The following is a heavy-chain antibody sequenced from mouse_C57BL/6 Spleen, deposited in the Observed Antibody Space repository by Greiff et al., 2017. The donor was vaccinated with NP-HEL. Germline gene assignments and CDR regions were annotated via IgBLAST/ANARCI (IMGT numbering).Heavy chain of an antibody. CDR3: ARGGSTAYFDY. J-gene: IGHJ2*01. V-gene: IGHV1-61*01. CDR2: IYPSDSET. D-gene: IGHD6-1*01. CDR1: GYTFTSYW. Sequence: QVQLQQSGAELVRPGSSVKLSCKASGYTFTSYWMDWVKQRPGQGLEWIGNIYPSDSETHYNQKFKDKATLTVDKSSSTAYMQLSSLTSEDSAVYYCARGGSTAYFDYWGQGTTLTVSS.